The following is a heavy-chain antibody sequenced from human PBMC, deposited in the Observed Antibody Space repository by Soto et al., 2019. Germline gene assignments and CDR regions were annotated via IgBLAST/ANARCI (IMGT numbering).Heavy chain of an antibody. CDR2: IIPILGIA. D-gene: IGHD4-17*01. V-gene: IGHV1-69*08. Sequence: QVQLVQSGAEVKKPGSSVKVSCKASGGTFSSYTISWVRQAPGQGLEGMGRIIPILGIANYAQKLQGRVTITADKSTSTAYMELSSLRSEDTAVYYCARDTVTSGYAFDLWGQGTMVTVSS. CDR3: ARDTVTSGYAFDL. J-gene: IGHJ3*01. CDR1: GGTFSSYT.